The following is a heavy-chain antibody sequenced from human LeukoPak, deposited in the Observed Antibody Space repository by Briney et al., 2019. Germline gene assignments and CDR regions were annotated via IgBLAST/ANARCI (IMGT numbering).Heavy chain of an antibody. Sequence: SETLSLTCTVSGGSISSYYWSWIRQPAGKGLEWIGRIYTRGSTKNNPSLTSRVTTSVDTSKNQFSLKLSSVTAADTAVYYCAAREWLLADAFDIWGQGTMVTVSS. CDR2: IYTRGST. D-gene: IGHD3-3*01. CDR3: AAREWLLADAFDI. J-gene: IGHJ3*02. V-gene: IGHV4-4*07. CDR1: GGSISSYY.